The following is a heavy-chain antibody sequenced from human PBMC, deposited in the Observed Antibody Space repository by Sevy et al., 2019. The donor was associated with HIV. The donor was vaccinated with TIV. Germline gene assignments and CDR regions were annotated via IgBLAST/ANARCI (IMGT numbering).Heavy chain of an antibody. CDR3: TTDPSCGGDCYLVGYYYYGMDV. CDR2: IKSKTDGGTQ. J-gene: IGHJ6*02. Sequence: GGSLRLSCAASGFTFSNAWMSWVRQAPGKGLEWVGRIKSKTDGGTQGYAEPVEGSITISSDDSKNTLYLQMNSLKPEDIAVCYCTTDPSCGGDCYLVGYYYYGMDVWGQGTTVTVSS. V-gene: IGHV3-15*01. CDR1: GFTFSNAW. D-gene: IGHD2-21*02.